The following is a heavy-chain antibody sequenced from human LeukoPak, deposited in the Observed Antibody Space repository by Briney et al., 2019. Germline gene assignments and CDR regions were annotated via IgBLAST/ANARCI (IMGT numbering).Heavy chain of an antibody. V-gene: IGHV4-59*08. D-gene: IGHD6-25*01. CDR2: GCNNGRT. CDR3: ARNAATRRSYFDY. Sequence: SETLSLTCAVSGASVTSFYWSWIRQTPGKGLEWIGYGCNNGRTNYSPSLKSRVTISVDMSKNQFSLKLNSVTAADTAVYYCARNAATRRSYFDYWGQGTLVTVSS. CDR1: GASVTSFY. J-gene: IGHJ4*02.